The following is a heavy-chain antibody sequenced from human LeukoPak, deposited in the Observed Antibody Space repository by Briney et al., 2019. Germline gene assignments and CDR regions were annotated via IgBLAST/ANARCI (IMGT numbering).Heavy chain of an antibody. Sequence: SETLSLTCTVSGGSISSSSYYWGWIRQPPGKGLEWIGSIYYSGSTYYNPSLKSRVTISVDTSKNQFSLKLSSVTAADTAVYFCARQSSDVENFPRYFDQWGQGTLVTVSS. V-gene: IGHV4-39*01. CDR1: GGSISSSSYY. D-gene: IGHD1-7*01. CDR3: ARQSSDVENFPRYFDQ. J-gene: IGHJ4*02. CDR2: IYYSGST.